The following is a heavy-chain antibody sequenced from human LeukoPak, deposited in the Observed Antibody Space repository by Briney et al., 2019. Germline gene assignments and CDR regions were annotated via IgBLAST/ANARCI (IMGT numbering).Heavy chain of an antibody. Sequence: SVKVSCKASGGTFSSYALSWVRQAPGQGLEWMGGFIPIFGTANYAQKFQGRVTITTDESTSTASIDLSSLRSGDTAVYYCASSYFDSSGYYRQYFFDYWGQGTLVTVSS. J-gene: IGHJ4*02. D-gene: IGHD3-22*01. CDR2: FIPIFGTA. CDR3: ASSYFDSSGYYRQYFFDY. V-gene: IGHV1-69*05. CDR1: GGTFSSYA.